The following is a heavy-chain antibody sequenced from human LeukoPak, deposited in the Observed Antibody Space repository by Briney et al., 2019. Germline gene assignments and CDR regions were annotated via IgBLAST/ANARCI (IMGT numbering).Heavy chain of an antibody. CDR3: AREVSAYIDYFQH. Sequence: SETLSLTSTVSLGSISSSTYFSSCIRQPAGEGLEWHGRIYASVSTNYNPSRKSRFTIPVNTSRTQFFLTLTSVTAADRAVFSCAREVSAYIDYFQHWGQGTLVTVSS. CDR2: IYASVST. CDR1: LGSISSSTYF. D-gene: IGHD2-2*01. V-gene: IGHV4-61*02. J-gene: IGHJ1*01.